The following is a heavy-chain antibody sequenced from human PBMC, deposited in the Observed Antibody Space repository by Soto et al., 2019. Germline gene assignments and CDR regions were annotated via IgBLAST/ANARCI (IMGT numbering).Heavy chain of an antibody. J-gene: IGHJ5*02. Sequence: PGGSLRLSCAASGFTFSSYGMHWVRQAPGKGLEWVAVIWYDGSNKYYADSVKGRFTISRDNSKNTLYLQMNNLRAEDTAVYYCVNPQGIADGGYWFDPWGHGTLVTVSS. CDR3: VNPQGIADGGYWFDP. CDR2: IWYDGSNK. V-gene: IGHV3-33*06. CDR1: GFTFSSYG. D-gene: IGHD6-13*01.